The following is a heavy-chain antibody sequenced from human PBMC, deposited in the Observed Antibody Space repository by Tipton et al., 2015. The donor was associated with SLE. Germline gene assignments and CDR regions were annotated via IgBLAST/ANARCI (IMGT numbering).Heavy chain of an antibody. V-gene: IGHV4-38-2*02. CDR2: IYHSGST. CDR1: GYSISSGYY. D-gene: IGHD7-27*01. Sequence: TLSLTCTVSGYSISSGYYWGWNRQPPGKGLEWIGSIYHSGSTYYNPSLKSRVTISVDTSKNQFSLKLSSVTAADTAVYYCARELGMVAVDIWGPGTMVTVSS. J-gene: IGHJ3*02. CDR3: ARELGMVAVDI.